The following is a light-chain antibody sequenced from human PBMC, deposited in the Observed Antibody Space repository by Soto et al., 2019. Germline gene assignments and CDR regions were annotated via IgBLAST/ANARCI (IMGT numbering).Light chain of an antibody. V-gene: IGKV1-13*02. CDR1: QGISSA. CDR3: QQFSGYPVT. Sequence: AIQLTQSASSLSASVGDRVTITCRASQGISSALAWYQQKPGKAPNLLIYDASSLQSGVPSRFSGSGSGTDFTLTISSLQPEDFATYYCQQFSGYPVTFGQGTKLEIK. CDR2: DAS. J-gene: IGKJ2*01.